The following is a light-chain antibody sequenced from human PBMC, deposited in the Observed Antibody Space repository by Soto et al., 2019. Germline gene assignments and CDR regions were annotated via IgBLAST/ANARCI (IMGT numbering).Light chain of an antibody. V-gene: IGKV1-5*01. CDR2: DAS. CDR1: QNIGDW. J-gene: IGKJ1*01. CDR3: QQYSRSSWT. Sequence: DIRMTQAPSTLSASVGDRVTIPCRASQNIGDWLAWYQQKPGKAPYLLIYDASILQDGVPSRFSGSGSGTEFTLTITSLQPDDLATYYCQQYSRSSWTFGQGTKVHIK.